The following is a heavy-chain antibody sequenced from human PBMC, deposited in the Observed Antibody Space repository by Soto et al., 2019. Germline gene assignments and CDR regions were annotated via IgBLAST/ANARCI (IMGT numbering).Heavy chain of an antibody. J-gene: IGHJ4*02. V-gene: IGHV3-33*01. D-gene: IGHD2-8*01. CDR1: GFTFSSYG. Sequence: GGSLRLSCAASGFTFSSYGMHWVRQAPGKGLEWVAVIWYDGSNKYYADSVKGRFTISRDNSKNTLYLQMNSLRAEDTAVYYFARETGSWASMVYAPGLSYFDYWGQGTLVTVSS. CDR2: IWYDGSNK. CDR3: ARETGSWASMVYAPGLSYFDY.